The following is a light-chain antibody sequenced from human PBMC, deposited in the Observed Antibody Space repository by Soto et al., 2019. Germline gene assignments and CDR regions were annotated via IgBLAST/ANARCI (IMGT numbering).Light chain of an antibody. J-gene: IGKJ1*01. V-gene: IGKV1-5*03. Sequence: DIQMTQSPSTLSVSVGDRVTITCRASQTISNYLTCYQQRPGKAPKLLIYRSSILQNGVPSSFSGSGSGTEFTLTISSVQPDDFATYYCQQFYISATFGQGTRV. CDR3: QQFYISAT. CDR2: RSS. CDR1: QTISNY.